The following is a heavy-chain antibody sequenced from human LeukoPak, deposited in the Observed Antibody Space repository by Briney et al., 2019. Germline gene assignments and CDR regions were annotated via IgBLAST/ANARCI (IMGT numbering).Heavy chain of an antibody. D-gene: IGHD5-24*01. J-gene: IGHJ4*02. Sequence: PGGSLRLSCAASEFTFSGSAMHWVRQASGKGLEWVGRIRGKANSYATAYAASVKGRFTISRDDSKNTAYLQMNSLKTEDTAVYYCTRTRDGYNAWIFDYWGQGTLVTVSS. V-gene: IGHV3-73*01. CDR2: IRGKANSYAT. CDR1: EFTFSGSA. CDR3: TRTRDGYNAWIFDY.